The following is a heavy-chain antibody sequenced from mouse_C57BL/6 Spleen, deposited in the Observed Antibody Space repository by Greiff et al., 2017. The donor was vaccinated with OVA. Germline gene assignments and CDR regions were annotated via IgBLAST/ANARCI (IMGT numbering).Heavy chain of an antibody. V-gene: IGHV5-16*01. CDR2: INYDGSST. CDR3: ARGTYYAMDY. Sequence: EVQLVESEGGLVQPGSSMKLSCTASGFTFSDYYMAWVRQVPEKGLEWVANINYDGSSTYYLDSLKSRFIISRDNAKNILYLQMSSLKSEDTATDYCARGTYYAMDYWGQGTSVTVSS. CDR1: GFTFSDYY. J-gene: IGHJ4*01.